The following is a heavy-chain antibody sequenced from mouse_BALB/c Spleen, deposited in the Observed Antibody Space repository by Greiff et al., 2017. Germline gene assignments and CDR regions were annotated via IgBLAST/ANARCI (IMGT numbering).Heavy chain of an antibody. D-gene: IGHD1-1*01. CDR2: ISDGGSYT. CDR3: ARDYYYGSFYAMDY. CDR1: GFTFSDYY. V-gene: IGHV5-4*02. J-gene: IGHJ4*01. Sequence: EVQLQESGGGLVKPGGSLKLSCAASGFTFSDYYMYWVRQTPEKRLEWVATISDGGSYTYYPDSVKGRFTISRDNAKNNLYLQMSSLKSEDTAMYYCARDYYYGSFYAMDYWGQGTSVTVSS.